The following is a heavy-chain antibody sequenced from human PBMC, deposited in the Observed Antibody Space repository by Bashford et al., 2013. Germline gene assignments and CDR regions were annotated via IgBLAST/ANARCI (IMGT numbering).Heavy chain of an antibody. D-gene: IGHD2-2*01. V-gene: IGHV1-3*01. J-gene: IGHJ4*02. CDR1: GYTFTSYA. CDR2: INAGNGNT. Sequence: ASVKVSCKASGYTFTSYAMHWVRQAPGQRLEWMGWINAGNGNTNYAQKLQGRVTMTTDTSTSTAYMELRSLRSDDTAVYYCARDHRDAPVAPEGYFDYWGRGTLVTVSS. CDR3: ARDHRDAPVAPEGYFDY.